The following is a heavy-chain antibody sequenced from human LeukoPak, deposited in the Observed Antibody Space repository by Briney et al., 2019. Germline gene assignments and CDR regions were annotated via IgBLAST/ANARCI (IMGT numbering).Heavy chain of an antibody. CDR1: GYTLTGYY. V-gene: IGHV1-2*02. Sequence: ASVTVSFTASGYTLTGYYMHWVRQAPGQGLEWMGWINPNSGGTNYAQKFQGRVTMTRDTSISTAYMELSRLRSDDTAVYYCARPLAYQLHGGGNWFDPWGQGTLVTVSS. CDR3: ARPLAYQLHGGGNWFDP. D-gene: IGHD2-2*01. CDR2: INPNSGGT. J-gene: IGHJ5*02.